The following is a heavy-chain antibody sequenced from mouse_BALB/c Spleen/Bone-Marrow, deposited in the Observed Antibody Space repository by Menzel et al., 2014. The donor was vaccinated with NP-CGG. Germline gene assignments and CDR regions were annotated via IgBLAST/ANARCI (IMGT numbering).Heavy chain of an antibody. V-gene: IGHV1-69*02. CDR2: IDPSDSYT. CDR1: GYTFTSYW. CDR3: ARWLLGYAMDY. D-gene: IGHD2-3*01. J-gene: IGHJ4*01. Sequence: VQGVESGAELVKPGASVKLSCKASGYTFTSYWMHWVKQRPGQGLEWIGGIDPSDSYTNYNQKFKGKATLTVDKSSSTAYMQLSSLTSEDSAVYYCARWLLGYAMDYWGQGTSVTVSS.